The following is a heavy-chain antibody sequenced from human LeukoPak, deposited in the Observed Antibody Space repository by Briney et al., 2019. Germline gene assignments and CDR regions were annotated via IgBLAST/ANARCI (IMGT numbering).Heavy chain of an antibody. D-gene: IGHD1-26*01. V-gene: IGHV3-23*01. J-gene: IGHJ4*02. CDR2: ISGSGDNT. CDR3: AREEGATVSFDY. Sequence: RSGGSLRLSCAASGFTFSRYAMSWVRQAPGKGLEWVSAISGSGDNTYYADSVKGRFTISRDNSKNTLYLQMNSLRAEDTAVYYCAREEGATVSFDYWGQGTLVTVSS. CDR1: GFTFSRYA.